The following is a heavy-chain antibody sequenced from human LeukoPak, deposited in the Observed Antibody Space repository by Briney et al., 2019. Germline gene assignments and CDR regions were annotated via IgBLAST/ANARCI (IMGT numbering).Heavy chain of an antibody. J-gene: IGHJ2*01. CDR3: ARLLGHFDL. D-gene: IGHD3-16*01. V-gene: IGHV3-7*05. Sequence: PGGSLRLSCAVSGFTLSSYWMSWVRQAPGKGREWVANIKQDGSEKYYVDSVKGRFTTSSDNAKNSLYLQMNSPRAEDTAEYYCARLLGHFDLWGRGTLVTVSS. CDR2: IKQDGSEK. CDR1: GFTLSSYW.